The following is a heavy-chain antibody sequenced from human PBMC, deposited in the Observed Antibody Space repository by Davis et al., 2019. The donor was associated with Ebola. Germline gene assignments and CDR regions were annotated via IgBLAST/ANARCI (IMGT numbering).Heavy chain of an antibody. Sequence: GSLRLSCTVSGGSISSYYWSWIRQPPGKGLEWIGYIYYSGSTNYNPSLKSRVTISVDTSKNQFSLKLSSVTAADTAVYYCARQGPGYCSGGSCHWGDYFDYWGQGTLVTVSS. D-gene: IGHD2-15*01. J-gene: IGHJ4*02. CDR2: IYYSGST. V-gene: IGHV4-59*01. CDR3: ARQGPGYCSGGSCHWGDYFDY. CDR1: GGSISSYY.